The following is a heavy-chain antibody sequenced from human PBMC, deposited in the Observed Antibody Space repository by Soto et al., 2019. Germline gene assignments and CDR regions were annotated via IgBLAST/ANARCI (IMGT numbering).Heavy chain of an antibody. CDR3: ARDATFGTKGGSFDI. Sequence: GGSLRLSCAASGFTFRIYSMHWVRQSPGKGLEWVAVMWYDGTNKYYGESVKGRFTISRDNSENTLYLQMNSLRVEDTAVYYCARDATFGTKGGSFDIWGHGTLVTV. D-gene: IGHD3-16*01. V-gene: IGHV3-33*01. CDR1: GFTFRIYS. CDR2: MWYDGTNK. J-gene: IGHJ3*02.